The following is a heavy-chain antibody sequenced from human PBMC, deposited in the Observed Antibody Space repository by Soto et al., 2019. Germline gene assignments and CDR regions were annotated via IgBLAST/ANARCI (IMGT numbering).Heavy chain of an antibody. CDR3: ARQGFGPLHGLVDV. V-gene: IGHV4-39*01. CDR1: GGSISSSSYY. D-gene: IGHD3-10*01. J-gene: IGHJ6*02. Sequence: SETLSLTCTVSGGSISSSSYYWGWIRQPPGKGLEWIGSIFYSGSTYYNPSLKSRVTISVDTSKNQFSLKLTSVTAADTAVYYCARQGFGPLHGLVDVWGQGTTVTVSS. CDR2: IFYSGST.